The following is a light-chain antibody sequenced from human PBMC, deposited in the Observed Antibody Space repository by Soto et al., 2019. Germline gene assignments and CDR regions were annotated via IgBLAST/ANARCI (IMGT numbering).Light chain of an antibody. CDR1: SSNIGNTY. CDR3: AAWDDSLRGHWA. CDR2: SND. Sequence: QSVLTQPPSASGTPGQRVTISCSGSSSNIGNTYVNWYQQFPGTDPKLLTFSNDPRPSGVPDRFSGSKSGTSAYLAISGLRSEDEADYYCAAWDDSLRGHWAFGGGTKVTVL. V-gene: IGLV1-47*02. J-gene: IGLJ3*02.